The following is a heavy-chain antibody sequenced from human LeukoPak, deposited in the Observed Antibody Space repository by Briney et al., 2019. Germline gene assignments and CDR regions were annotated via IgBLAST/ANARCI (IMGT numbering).Heavy chain of an antibody. CDR3: ASFAVTTLGGWFDP. J-gene: IGHJ5*02. V-gene: IGHV4-30-4*02. Sequence: SETLSLTCTVSGGSISSGDYYWSWIRQPPGKGLEWIGYIYYSGSTYYNPSLKSRVTISVDTSKNQFSLKLSSVTAADTAVSYCASFAVTTLGGWFDPWGQGTLVTVSS. CDR2: IYYSGST. D-gene: IGHD4-17*01. CDR1: GGSISSGDYY.